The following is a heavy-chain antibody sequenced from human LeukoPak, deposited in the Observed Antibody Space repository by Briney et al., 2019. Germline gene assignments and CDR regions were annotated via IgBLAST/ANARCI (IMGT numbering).Heavy chain of an antibody. CDR1: GYTFTGYY. J-gene: IGHJ6*02. V-gene: IGHV1-2*06. D-gene: IGHD6-6*01. CDR2: INPNSGGT. CDR3: ARSSIAARYYYYGMDV. Sequence: ASVKVSCKASGYTFTGYYMHWVRQAPGQGLEWMGRINPNSGGTNYAQKFQGRVTMNRDTSISTAYMELSRLRSDDTAVYYCARSSIAARYYYYGMDVWGQGTTVTVSS.